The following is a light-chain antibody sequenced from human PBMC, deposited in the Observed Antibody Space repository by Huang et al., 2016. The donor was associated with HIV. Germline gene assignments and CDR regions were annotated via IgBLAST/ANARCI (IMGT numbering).Light chain of an antibody. CDR3: QQRGNWQLT. CDR1: QGLANY. CDR2: DAS. V-gene: IGKV3-11*02. Sequence: EIVLTQSPATLSLSPGESATLSCRASQGLANYLPWYQQKPGQAPRLLIYDASNRATGIPARFSGSGSGRDFTLTISSLEPEDFAVYYCQQRGNWQLTFGGGTKVEIK. J-gene: IGKJ4*01.